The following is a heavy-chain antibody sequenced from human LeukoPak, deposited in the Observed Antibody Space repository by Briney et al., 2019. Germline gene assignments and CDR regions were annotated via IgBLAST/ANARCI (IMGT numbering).Heavy chain of an antibody. CDR3: ARSTAVAASGIWFDP. D-gene: IGHD6-13*01. CDR2: ISTYNGNT. CDR1: GYTFTSYG. Sequence: GASVKVSCTASGYTFTSYGISWVRQAPGQGLEWMGWISTYNGNTNYAQKFQGRVTMTTDTSTSRAYMELRNLRPDDTAVYFCARSTAVAASGIWFDPWGQGTLVTVSS. J-gene: IGHJ5*02. V-gene: IGHV1-18*01.